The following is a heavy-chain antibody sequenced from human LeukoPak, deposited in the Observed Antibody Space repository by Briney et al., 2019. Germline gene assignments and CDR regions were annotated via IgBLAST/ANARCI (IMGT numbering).Heavy chain of an antibody. J-gene: IGHJ4*02. V-gene: IGHV3-23*01. CDR3: ARAGLGYSEYFDY. Sequence: GASLRLSCAASGFTFDDYGMSWVRQAPGKGLEWVSAISGSGGSTYYADSVKGRFTISRDNSKNTLYLQMNSLRAGDTAVYYCARAGLGYSEYFDYWGQGTLVTVSS. D-gene: IGHD5-18*01. CDR2: ISGSGGST. CDR1: GFTFDDYG.